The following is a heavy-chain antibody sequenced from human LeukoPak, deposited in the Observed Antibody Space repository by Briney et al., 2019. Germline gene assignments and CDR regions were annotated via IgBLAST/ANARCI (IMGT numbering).Heavy chain of an antibody. V-gene: IGHV1-8*01. CDR3: ARGSTYYDFWSGYDHYYYYYMDV. CDR2: MNPNSGNT. J-gene: IGHJ6*03. CDR1: GYTFTSYD. Sequence: ASXXVSCKASGYTFTSYDINWVRQATGQGLEWMGWMNPNSGNTGYAQKFQGRVTMTRNTYISTDYMELSSLRSEDTAVYYCARGSTYYDFWSGYDHYYYYYMDVWGKGTTVTVSS. D-gene: IGHD3-3*01.